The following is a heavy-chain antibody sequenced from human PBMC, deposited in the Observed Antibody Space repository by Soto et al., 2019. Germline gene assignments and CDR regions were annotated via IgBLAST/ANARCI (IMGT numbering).Heavy chain of an antibody. CDR1: GFPFADYY. Sequence: QVQVVESGGGLVKPGGSLRLSCAASGFPFADYYMSWIRQAPGKGLEWLSNINSNGGTKHYADSVRGRFTISRDNAKKSLYLKMNNLRAEDTAVYYCARDLGGGRYWGRGTLVTVSS. V-gene: IGHV3-11*01. J-gene: IGHJ4*02. D-gene: IGHD3-16*01. CDR3: ARDLGGGRY. CDR2: INSNGGTK.